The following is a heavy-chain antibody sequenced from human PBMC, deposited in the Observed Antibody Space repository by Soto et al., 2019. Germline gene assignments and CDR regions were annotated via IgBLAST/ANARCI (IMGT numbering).Heavy chain of an antibody. CDR2: ISWNSGSI. V-gene: IGHV3-9*01. Sequence: PGGSLRLSCAASGFIFDDYAMHWVRQAPGKGLEWVSGISWNSGSIGYADSVKGRFTISRDNAKNSMYLQMNSLRDEDTALYYCAKAPRYDFWSGYYTTFDYWGQGTLVTVSS. CDR1: GFIFDDYA. D-gene: IGHD3-3*01. CDR3: AKAPRYDFWSGYYTTFDY. J-gene: IGHJ4*02.